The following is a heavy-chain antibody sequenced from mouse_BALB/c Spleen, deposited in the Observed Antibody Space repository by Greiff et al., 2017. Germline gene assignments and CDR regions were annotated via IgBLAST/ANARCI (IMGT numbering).Heavy chain of an antibody. CDR1: GFSLTSYG. Sequence: VHLVESGPSLVQPSQSLSITCTVSGFSLTSYGVHWVRQSPGKGLEWLGVIWRGGSTDYNAAFMSRLSITKDNSKSQVFFKMNSLQADDTAIYYCANYDGYYPYAMDYWGQGTSVTVSS. CDR3: ANYDGYYPYAMDY. D-gene: IGHD2-3*01. V-gene: IGHV2-5-1*01. J-gene: IGHJ4*01. CDR2: IWRGGST.